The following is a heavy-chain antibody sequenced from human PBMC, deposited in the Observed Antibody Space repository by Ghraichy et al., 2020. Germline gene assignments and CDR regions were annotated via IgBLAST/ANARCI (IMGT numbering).Heavy chain of an antibody. D-gene: IGHD1-7*01. CDR2: INHSGST. J-gene: IGHJ4*02. Sequence: SQTLSLTCAVYGGSFSGYYWSWIRQPPGKGLEWIGEINHSGSTNYNPSLKSRVTISVDTSKNQFSLKLSSVTAADTAVYYCARFEYAGITGTTDYFDYWGQGTLVTVSS. V-gene: IGHV4-34*01. CDR3: ARFEYAGITGTTDYFDY. CDR1: GGSFSGYY.